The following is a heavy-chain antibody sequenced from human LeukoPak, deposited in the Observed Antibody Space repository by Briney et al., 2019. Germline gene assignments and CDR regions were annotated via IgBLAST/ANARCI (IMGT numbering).Heavy chain of an antibody. CDR2: IRYDESNT. CDR1: GFIFSDYG. CDR3: ARGLTYGPYINFDY. D-gene: IGHD4-17*01. Sequence: GGSLRLSCAASGFIFSDYGIHWVRQAPGKGLGWVAFIRYDESNTYYGDSVKGRFTISRDNSKNTVYLQMNSLRAEDTAVYYCARGLTYGPYINFDYWGQGTLVTVSS. V-gene: IGHV3-30*02. J-gene: IGHJ4*02.